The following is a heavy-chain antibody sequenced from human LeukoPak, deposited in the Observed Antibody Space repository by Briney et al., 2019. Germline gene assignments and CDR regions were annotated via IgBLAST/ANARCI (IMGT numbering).Heavy chain of an antibody. D-gene: IGHD3-3*01. CDR1: GFTFSSYG. Sequence: PGGSLRLSCAASGFTFSSYGMHWVRQAPGKGLEWVSAISGSGGSTYYADSVKGRFTISRDNSKNTLYLQMNSLGAEDTAVYYCAKDGADFWSGYYPGPPDAFDIWGQGTMVTVSS. CDR3: AKDGADFWSGYYPGPPDAFDI. J-gene: IGHJ3*02. V-gene: IGHV3-23*01. CDR2: ISGSGGST.